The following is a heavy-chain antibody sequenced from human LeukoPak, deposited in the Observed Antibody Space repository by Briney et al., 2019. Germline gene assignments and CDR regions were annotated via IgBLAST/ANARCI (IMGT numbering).Heavy chain of an antibody. CDR3: ATVLGYCSSTSCSPFDY. CDR2: IYPGDSDT. D-gene: IGHD2-2*01. CDR1: GYSFTSYW. Sequence: GESLKVSYKGSGYSFTSYWISWVRQMPGKGLEWMGIIYPGDSDTRYSPSFQGQVTISADKSISTAYLQWSSLKASDTAMYYCATVLGYCSSTSCSPFDYWGQGTLVTVSS. V-gene: IGHV5-51*01. J-gene: IGHJ4*02.